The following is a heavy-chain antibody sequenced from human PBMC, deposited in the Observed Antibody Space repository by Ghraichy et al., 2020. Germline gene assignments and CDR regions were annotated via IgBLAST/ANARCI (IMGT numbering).Heavy chain of an antibody. CDR1: GFTFSNYA. D-gene: IGHD3-22*01. J-gene: IGHJ6*02. CDR2: ISGSGGSA. CDR3: AKGLYSSSGHPASRHGMDV. V-gene: IGHV3-23*01. Sequence: GGSLRLSCAVSGFTFSNYAMSWVRQTPGKGLEWVSGISGSGGSAYYADSVKGRFTISRDNSNNTLHLQINSLRAEDMAVYYCAKGLYSSSGHPASRHGMDVWGQGTTVTVSS.